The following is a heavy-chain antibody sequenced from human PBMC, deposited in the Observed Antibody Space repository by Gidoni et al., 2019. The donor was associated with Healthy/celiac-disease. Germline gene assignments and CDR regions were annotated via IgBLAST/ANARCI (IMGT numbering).Heavy chain of an antibody. V-gene: IGHV3-23*01. J-gene: IGHJ5*02. D-gene: IGHD2-15*01. Sequence: EVQLLESGGGLVQPGGSLRLSCAASGFTFRSYAMSWVRQAPGKGLEWVSAISGSGGSTYYADSVKGRFTISRDNSKNTLYLQMNSLRAEDTAVYYCAKDLTVVVRGSHFDPWGQGTLVTVSS. CDR1: GFTFRSYA. CDR2: ISGSGGST. CDR3: AKDLTVVVRGSHFDP.